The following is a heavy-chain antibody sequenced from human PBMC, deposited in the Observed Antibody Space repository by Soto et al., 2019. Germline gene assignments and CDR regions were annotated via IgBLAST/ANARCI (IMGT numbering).Heavy chain of an antibody. D-gene: IGHD1-26*01. CDR2: INAGNGNT. CDR1: GGTFSSYA. CDR3: ARVYSGSYSDS. V-gene: IGHV1-3*01. J-gene: IGHJ4*02. Sequence: GASVKVSCKASGGTFSSYAISWVRQAPGQGLEWMGWINAGNGNTKYSQKFQGRVTITRDTSASTAYMELSSLRSEDTAVYYCARVYSGSYSDSWGRGTLVTVSS.